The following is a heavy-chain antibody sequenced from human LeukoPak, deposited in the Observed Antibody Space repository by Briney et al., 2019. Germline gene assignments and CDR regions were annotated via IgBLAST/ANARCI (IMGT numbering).Heavy chain of an antibody. CDR3: ARVSSGPYYYYYMDV. V-gene: IGHV4-61*02. Sequence: SQTLSLTCTVSGGSISSGSYYWSWIRQPAGKGLEWIGRIYTSGSTNYTPSLKSRVTISVDTSKNQFSLKLSSVTAADTAVYYCARVSSGPYYYYYMDVWGKGTTVTVSS. CDR2: IYTSGST. D-gene: IGHD3-22*01. J-gene: IGHJ6*03. CDR1: GGSISSGSYY.